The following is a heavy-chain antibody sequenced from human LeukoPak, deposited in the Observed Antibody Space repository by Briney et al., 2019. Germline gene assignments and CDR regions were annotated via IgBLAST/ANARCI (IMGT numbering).Heavy chain of an antibody. J-gene: IGHJ4*02. D-gene: IGHD3-22*01. CDR1: GFTFSSYE. Sequence: GGSLRLSCAASGFTFSSYEMNWVRQAPGKGLEWVSYIGSSGSTIYYADSVKGRFTISRDNAKNSLYLQMNSLRAEDTAVCYCARDEAPPDYYDSSGYYPFDYWGPGTLVTVSS. V-gene: IGHV3-48*03. CDR3: ARDEAPPDYYDSSGYYPFDY. CDR2: IGSSGSTI.